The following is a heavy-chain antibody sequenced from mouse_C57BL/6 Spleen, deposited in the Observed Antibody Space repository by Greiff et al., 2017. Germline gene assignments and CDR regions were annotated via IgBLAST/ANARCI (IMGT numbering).Heavy chain of an antibody. CDR1: GYTFTSSW. CDR2: IDPNSGGT. V-gene: IGHV1-72*01. CDR3: ARERAYGYYAMDY. D-gene: IGHD6-5*01. J-gene: IGHJ4*01. Sequence: QVQLQQPGAELVKPGASVKLSCTASGYTFTSSWMPWVKQRPGRGLEWIGRIDPNSGGTKYHEKFKSKATLTVDKPSSKAYMQLSSLTSEDSAVYYCARERAYGYYAMDYWGQGTSVTVSS.